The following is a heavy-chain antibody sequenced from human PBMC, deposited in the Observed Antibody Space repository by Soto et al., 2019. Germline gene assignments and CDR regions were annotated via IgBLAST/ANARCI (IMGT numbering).Heavy chain of an antibody. Sequence: GASVKVSCKASGGTFSGYAISWVRQAPGQGLEWMGGIIPIFGTANYAQKFQGRVTITADKSTSTAYMELSSLRSEDTAVYYCARGYCSGGSCYEYNWFDPWGQGTLVTVSS. CDR3: ARGYCSGGSCYEYNWFDP. D-gene: IGHD2-15*01. V-gene: IGHV1-69*06. CDR2: IIPIFGTA. J-gene: IGHJ5*02. CDR1: GGTFSGYA.